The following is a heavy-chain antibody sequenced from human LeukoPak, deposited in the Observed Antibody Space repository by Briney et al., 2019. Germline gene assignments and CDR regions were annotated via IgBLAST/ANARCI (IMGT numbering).Heavy chain of an antibody. CDR1: GFTFSRHN. CDR3: AKASPWGGVIV. Sequence: GGSLRLSCAASGFTFSRHNMNWVRQAPGKGLEWVSAISGSGDRTYYADSVRGRFTISRDNSKNTLYLQINSLRAEDTAVYYCAKASPWGGVIVWGQGTLVTVSS. V-gene: IGHV3-23*01. D-gene: IGHD3-16*02. J-gene: IGHJ4*02. CDR2: ISGSGDRT.